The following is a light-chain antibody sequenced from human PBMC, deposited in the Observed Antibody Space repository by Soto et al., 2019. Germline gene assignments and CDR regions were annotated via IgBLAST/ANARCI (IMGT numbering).Light chain of an antibody. CDR1: NSNVGGGYD. CDR2: GNN. CDR3: QTFDSGLTAVV. V-gene: IGLV1-40*01. J-gene: IGLJ2*01. Sequence: QSVLTQPPSLFGAPGQRVTISCTGSNSNVGGGYDVHWYQQFPGTAPRLLIYGNNDRPSGVPARFSVSKTGIVASLDITGLRAEDEADYYCQTFDSGLTAVVFGGGTKLTVL.